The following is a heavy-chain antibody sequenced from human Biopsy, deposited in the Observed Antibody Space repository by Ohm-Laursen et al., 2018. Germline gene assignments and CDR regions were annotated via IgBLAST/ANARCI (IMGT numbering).Heavy chain of an antibody. Sequence: TLSLTCTVSGDSISSDYYWTWIRQVPGEGLEWIAYMHHSGPTYTYYNPSLKSRVAISVEVSKNQFSLRLSSVTAADTAVYYCALGGGSYVNFDYWGQGILVTVSS. V-gene: IGHV4-31*03. CDR1: GDSISSDYY. D-gene: IGHD1-26*01. CDR3: ALGGGSYVNFDY. J-gene: IGHJ4*02. CDR2: MHHSGPT.